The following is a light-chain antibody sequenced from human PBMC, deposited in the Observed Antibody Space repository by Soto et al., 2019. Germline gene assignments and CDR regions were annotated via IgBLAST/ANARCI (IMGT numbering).Light chain of an antibody. V-gene: IGKV3-15*01. J-gene: IGKJ1*01. CDR3: QQYNTWLWT. CDR2: GAS. Sequence: EVVMTQSPATLSVSPGERATLSCRASQNVNANLAWYQQKPGQAPRLLIHGASTRATGIPARFSGSGFGTEFLXXIXRXPSEDFAVYYCQQYNTWLWTFGQGTKVEGK. CDR1: QNVNAN.